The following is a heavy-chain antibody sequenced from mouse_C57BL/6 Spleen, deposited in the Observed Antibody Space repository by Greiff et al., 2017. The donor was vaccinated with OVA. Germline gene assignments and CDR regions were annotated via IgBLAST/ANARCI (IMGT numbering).Heavy chain of an antibody. Sequence: EVQLQQSGPGLVKPSQSLSLTCSVTGYSITSGYYWNWIRQFPGNKLEWMGYISYDGSNNYNPSLKNRISITRDTSKNQFFLKLNSVTTEDTATYYCARGRSNYDAMDYWGQGTSVTVSS. D-gene: IGHD2-5*01. CDR3: ARGRSNYDAMDY. J-gene: IGHJ4*01. V-gene: IGHV3-6*01. CDR1: GYSITSGYY. CDR2: ISYDGSN.